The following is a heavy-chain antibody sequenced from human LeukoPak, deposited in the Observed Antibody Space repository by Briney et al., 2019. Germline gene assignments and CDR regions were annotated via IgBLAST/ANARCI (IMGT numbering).Heavy chain of an antibody. CDR2: IKQDGSEK. CDR1: GFTFSSYW. CDR3: ARARFNAFDI. J-gene: IGHJ3*02. V-gene: IGHV3-7*05. Sequence: GGSLRLSCAASGFTFSSYWMSWVRQAPGKGLEWVANIKQDGSEKYYVDSVKGQFTMSRDNAKNSLCLQMNSLRADDTAVYYCARARFNAFDIWGQGTMVTVSS.